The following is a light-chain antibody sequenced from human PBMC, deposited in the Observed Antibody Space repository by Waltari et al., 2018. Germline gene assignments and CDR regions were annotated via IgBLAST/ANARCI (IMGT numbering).Light chain of an antibody. CDR1: SSDVGIYNS. CDR3: SSQSSNNVVL. CDR2: DVS. Sequence: QSALTQPASVSGSPGQSITISCTGTSSDVGIYNSVSWYQDHPGQGPKVMIYDVSNRPSGVSARFSGSKSGNTASLTISGLQAEDEADYYCSSQSSNNVVLFGGGTKLTVL. V-gene: IGLV2-14*03. J-gene: IGLJ2*01.